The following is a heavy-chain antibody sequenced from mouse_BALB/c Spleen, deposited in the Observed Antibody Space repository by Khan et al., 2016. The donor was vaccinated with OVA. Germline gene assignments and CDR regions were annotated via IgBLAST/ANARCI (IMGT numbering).Heavy chain of an antibody. V-gene: IGHV1S56*01. CDR3: AREDYSGDHRAWFAY. CDR2: IYPGNVNT. J-gene: IGHJ3*01. D-gene: IGHD1-3*01. CDR1: GYTFTTYY. Sequence: QIQLVQSGPELVKPGASVRISCKASGYTFTTYYINWVKQRPGQRLEWIGWIYPGNVNTKYNEMFKGKATLTADKSSSTAYMQLSSLTSDDSAVFFGAREDYSGDHRAWFAYWGQGTLVTVST.